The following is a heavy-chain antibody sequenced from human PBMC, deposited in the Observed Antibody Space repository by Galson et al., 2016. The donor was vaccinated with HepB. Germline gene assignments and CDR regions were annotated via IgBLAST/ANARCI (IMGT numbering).Heavy chain of an antibody. CDR2: SYHSGDT. J-gene: IGHJ5*02. V-gene: IGHV4-30-2*01. CDR3: ASLSPAIAAAT. CDR1: GGFISSGAYS. D-gene: IGHD6-13*01. Sequence: TLSLTCAVSGGFISSGAYSWNWIRQPPGKGLEWIGYSYHSGDTYYNPSLKSRVATSVDKPKNQFSLKLNSLTAADTAVYYCASLSPAIAAATWGQGTLVTVSS.